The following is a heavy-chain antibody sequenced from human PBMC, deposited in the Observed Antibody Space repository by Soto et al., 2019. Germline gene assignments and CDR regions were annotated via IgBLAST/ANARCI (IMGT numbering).Heavy chain of an antibody. CDR2: IYWDDDK. CDR3: ALSTTVTPHT. D-gene: IGHD4-17*01. Sequence: QITLKESGPTLVKPTQTLTLTCTFSGFSLSTSGVGVGWIRQPPGKALEWLALIYWDDDKRYSPSLKSRPTITKDTSKNQVVLTMTNMDHVDTATYYCALSTTVTPHTWGHGTLVTVAS. J-gene: IGHJ5*01. CDR1: GFSLSTSGVG. V-gene: IGHV2-5*02.